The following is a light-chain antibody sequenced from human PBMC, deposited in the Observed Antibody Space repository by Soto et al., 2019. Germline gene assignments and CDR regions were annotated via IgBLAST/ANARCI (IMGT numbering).Light chain of an antibody. CDR2: EAS. Sequence: EIVLTQSPGTLSLSPGERATLSCRASQSVGRNFLAWFQQKPGQAPRLLIYEASNRATGIPDRFSGSGSGTDFTLSISRLEPEDGAVFYCHQYAAAPLTFGGGTRVEIK. J-gene: IGKJ4*01. CDR1: QSVGRNF. CDR3: HQYAAAPLT. V-gene: IGKV3-20*01.